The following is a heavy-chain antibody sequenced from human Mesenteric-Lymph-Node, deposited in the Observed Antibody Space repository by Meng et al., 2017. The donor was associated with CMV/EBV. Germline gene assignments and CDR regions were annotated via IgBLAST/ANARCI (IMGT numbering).Heavy chain of an antibody. CDR3: AGTGSYDRDAFDI. V-gene: IGHV4-30-4*08. CDR1: GGSIASGDYY. CDR2: IYYSGST. Sequence: SETLSLTCTVSGGSIASGDYYWSWIRQPPGKGLECIGYIYYSGSTYYNPSLKSRVTISVDTSKNQFSLKLSSVTAADTAVYYCAGTGSYDRDAFDIWGQGTMVTVSS. D-gene: IGHD1-26*01. J-gene: IGHJ3*02.